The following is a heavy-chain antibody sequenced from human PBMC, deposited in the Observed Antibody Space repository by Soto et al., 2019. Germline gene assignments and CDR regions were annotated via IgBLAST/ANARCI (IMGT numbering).Heavy chain of an antibody. V-gene: IGHV1-69*02. CDR2: IIPILGIA. CDR3: ARCPIYCSGGSCYCTARFDY. CDR1: GGTFSSYT. J-gene: IGHJ4*02. Sequence: QVQLVQSGAEVKKPGSSVKVSCKASGGTFSSYTISWVRQAPGQGLEWMGRIIPILGIANYAQKFQGRVTITADKSTSTAYMELSSLRSEDTAVYYCARCPIYCSGGSCYCTARFDYWGQGTLVTVSS. D-gene: IGHD2-15*01.